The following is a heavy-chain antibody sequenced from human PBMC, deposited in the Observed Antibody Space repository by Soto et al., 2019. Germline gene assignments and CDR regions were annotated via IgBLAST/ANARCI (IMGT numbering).Heavy chain of an antibody. D-gene: IGHD3-22*01. CDR1: GFTLSSYA. V-gene: IGHV3-30-3*01. Sequence: PGRSLGLSCAASGFTLSSYAMQWVRQAPGKGLEWVAVISYDGSNKYYADSVKGRFTISRDNSKNTLYLQMNSLRAEDTAVYYYVREYSYDCSVYYRRGGMDVPGQPTTGT. J-gene: IGHJ6*02. CDR3: VREYSYDCSVYYRRGGMDV. CDR2: ISYDGSNK.